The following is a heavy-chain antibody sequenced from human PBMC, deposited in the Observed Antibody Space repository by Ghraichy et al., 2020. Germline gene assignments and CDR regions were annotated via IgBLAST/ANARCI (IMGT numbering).Heavy chain of an antibody. CDR2: IKHGGSEK. Sequence: GESLNISCVASGFTFSSYWMSWVRQAPGKGLEWVANIKHGGSEKWSVESVKGRFTVSRDDAKSSVYLQMNSLRAEDTAMYYCARSLSATASARMGVYYDYGGQGTLVTVSS. D-gene: IGHD3-16*01. J-gene: IGHJ4*02. CDR1: GFTFSSYW. CDR3: ARSLSATASARMGVYYDY. V-gene: IGHV3-7*03.